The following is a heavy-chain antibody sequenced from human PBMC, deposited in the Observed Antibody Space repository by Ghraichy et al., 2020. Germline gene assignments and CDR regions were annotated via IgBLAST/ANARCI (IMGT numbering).Heavy chain of an antibody. CDR2: ISAYNGNT. J-gene: IGHJ5*02. D-gene: IGHD3-22*01. CDR1: GYTFTSYG. Sequence: ASVKVSCKASGYTFTSYGISWVRQAPGQGLEWMGWISAYNGNTNYAQKLQGRVTMTTDTSTSTAYMELRSLRSDDTAVYYCARHFPTDPNTYYYDSSGPTGWFDPWGQGTLVTVSS. V-gene: IGHV1-18*01. CDR3: ARHFPTDPNTYYYDSSGPTGWFDP.